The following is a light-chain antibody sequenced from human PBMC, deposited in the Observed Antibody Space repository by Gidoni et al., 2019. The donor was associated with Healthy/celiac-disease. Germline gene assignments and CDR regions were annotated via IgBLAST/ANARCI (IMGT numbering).Light chain of an antibody. Sequence: SSELTQPPSVSVSPGQTASITCSGDKLGEKYACWYQQKAGQSPVLVIYQDIKRPSGIPERFSGSKSGNTATLTISGTQAMDEADYYCQAWDSSTAVFGTGTKVTVL. V-gene: IGLV3-1*01. CDR3: QAWDSSTAV. J-gene: IGLJ1*01. CDR1: KLGEKY. CDR2: QDI.